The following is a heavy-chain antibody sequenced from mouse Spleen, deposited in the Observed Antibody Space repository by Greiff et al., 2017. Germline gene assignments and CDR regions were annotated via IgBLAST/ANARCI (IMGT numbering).Heavy chain of an antibody. CDR3: ARQLRGYYAMDY. V-gene: IGHV5-9-3*01. CDR1: GFTFSSYA. J-gene: IGHJ4*01. Sequence: EVQLQQSGGGLVKPGGSLKLSCAASGFTFSSYAMSWVRQTPEKRLEWVATISPGGGNTYYKDSVKGRFTISRDNTKNTLYLQMSSLKSEDTAMYYCARQLRGYYAMDYWGQGTSVTVSS. D-gene: IGHD1-1*01. CDR2: ISPGGGNT.